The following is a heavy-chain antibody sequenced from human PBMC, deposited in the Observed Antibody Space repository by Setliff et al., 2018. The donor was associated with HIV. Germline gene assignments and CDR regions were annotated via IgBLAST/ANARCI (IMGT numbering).Heavy chain of an antibody. CDR2: IHISGTT. J-gene: IGHJ4*02. Sequence: SETLSLTCTVSGGTISSGSDYWSWIRQPAGKGLEWIGQIHISGTTNYNPSLKSRVTISIDTSKHQFSLKLTSVTAADTAVYYCARDVMEWFGNYFDNWGQGALVTVSS. CDR3: ARDVMEWFGNYFDN. CDR1: GGTISSGSDY. D-gene: IGHD3-3*01. V-gene: IGHV4-61*09.